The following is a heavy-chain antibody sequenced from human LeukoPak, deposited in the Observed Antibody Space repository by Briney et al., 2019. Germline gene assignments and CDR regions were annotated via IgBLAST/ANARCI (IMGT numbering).Heavy chain of an antibody. D-gene: IGHD6-6*01. J-gene: IGHJ4*02. CDR3: ARDVGPLGSSHDY. V-gene: IGHV3-21*01. Sequence: GGSLRLSCAASGFTFSSYSMNWVRQAPGKGLEWVSSISSSSSYIYYADSVKGRFTISRDNAKNSLYLQMSSLRAEDTAVYYCARDVGPLGSSHDYWGQGTLVTVSS. CDR1: GFTFSSYS. CDR2: ISSSSSYI.